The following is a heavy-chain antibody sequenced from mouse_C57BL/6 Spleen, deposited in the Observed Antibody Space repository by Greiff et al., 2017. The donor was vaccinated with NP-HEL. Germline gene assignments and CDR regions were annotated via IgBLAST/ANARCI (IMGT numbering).Heavy chain of an antibody. J-gene: IGHJ1*03. Sequence: QVHVKQPGAELVMPGASVKLSCKASGYTFTSYWMHWVKQRPGQGLEWIGEIDPSDSYTNYNQKFKGKSTLTVDKSSSTAYMQLSSLTSEDSAVYYCARRVYYGSSHWYFDVWGTGTTVTVSS. D-gene: IGHD1-1*01. CDR1: GYTFTSYW. CDR2: IDPSDSYT. CDR3: ARRVYYGSSHWYFDV. V-gene: IGHV1-69*01.